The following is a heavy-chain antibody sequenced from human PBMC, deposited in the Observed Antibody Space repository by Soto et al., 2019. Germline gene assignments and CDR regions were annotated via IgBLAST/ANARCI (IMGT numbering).Heavy chain of an antibody. V-gene: IGHV3-49*04. Sequence: GSLRLSCTASGFTFGDYAMSWVRQAPGKGLEWVGFIRSKAYGGTTEYAASVKGRSTISRDDSKSIAYLQMNSLKTEDTAVYYCTRDGVPAAQYYYYYYGMDVWGQGTTVTVSS. J-gene: IGHJ6*02. CDR1: GFTFGDYA. CDR2: IRSKAYGGTT. CDR3: TRDGVPAAQYYYYYYGMDV. D-gene: IGHD2-2*01.